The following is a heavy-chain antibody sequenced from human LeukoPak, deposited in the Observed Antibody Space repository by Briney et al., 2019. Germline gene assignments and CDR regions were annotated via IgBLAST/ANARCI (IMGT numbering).Heavy chain of an antibody. Sequence: GGSLRLSCAASAFTFSSYGIHWVRQAPGKGLEWVALIRYDGSNKYYADSVKGRFTISRDNSKNTLYLQMNGLRPEDTAVYYCAKDSEVYGSGTSNAFDIWGQGTMVTVSS. CDR3: AKDSEVYGSGTSNAFDI. D-gene: IGHD3-10*01. V-gene: IGHV3-30*02. CDR2: IRYDGSNK. J-gene: IGHJ3*02. CDR1: AFTFSSYG.